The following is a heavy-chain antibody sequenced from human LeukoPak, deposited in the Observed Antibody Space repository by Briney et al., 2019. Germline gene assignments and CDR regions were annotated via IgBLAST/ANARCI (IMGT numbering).Heavy chain of an antibody. V-gene: IGHV3-30*03. CDR1: GFTFSSYG. CDR3: AREENAAMNDY. J-gene: IGHJ4*02. D-gene: IGHD5-18*01. CDR2: ISYDGSNK. Sequence: PGGSLRLSCAASGFTFSSYGMHWVRQAPGKGLEWVAVISYDGSNKYYADSVKGRFTISRDNSKNTLYLQMNSLRAEDTAVYYCAREENAAMNDYWGQGTLVTVSS.